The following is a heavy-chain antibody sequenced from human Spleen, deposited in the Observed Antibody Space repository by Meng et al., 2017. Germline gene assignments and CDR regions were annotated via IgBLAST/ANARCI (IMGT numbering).Heavy chain of an antibody. CDR3: ARHRVRYFGWLLYEGSGNYYGMDV. CDR2: IIPIFGTA. J-gene: IGHJ6*02. V-gene: IGHV1-69*05. Sequence: SVKVSCKASGDTFSSYAIRWVRQAPGQGLEWMGGIIPIFGTANYAQKFQGRVTITTDASTSTAYMELSSLRSEDTAVYYCARHRVRYFGWLLYEGSGNYYGMDVWGQGTTVTVSS. D-gene: IGHD3-9*01. CDR1: GDTFSSYA.